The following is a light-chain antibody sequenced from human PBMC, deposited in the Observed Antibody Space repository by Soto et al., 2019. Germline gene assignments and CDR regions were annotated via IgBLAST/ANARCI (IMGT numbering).Light chain of an antibody. V-gene: IGLV1-40*01. CDR1: XXNIGAGYD. CDR2: GNS. J-gene: IGLJ1*01. Sequence: QSVLTQPPSVSGAPGXXVTISCTXXXXNIGAGYDVHWYQQLPGTAPKLLIYGNSNRPSGVPDRFSGSKSGTSASLAITGLQAEDEADYYCQSYDSSLSGSRVFGTGTKLTVL. CDR3: QSYDSSLSGSRV.